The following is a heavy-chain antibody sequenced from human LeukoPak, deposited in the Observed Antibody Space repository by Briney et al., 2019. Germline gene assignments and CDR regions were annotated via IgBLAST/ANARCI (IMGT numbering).Heavy chain of an antibody. V-gene: IGHV4-39*07. Sequence: PSETLSLTCTVSGGSISSSSYYWGWIRQPPGKGLEWIGSIYYSGSTYYNPSLKSRVTISVDTSKNQFSLKLSSVTAADTAVYYCARDRGDSSGYPFDYWGQGTLVTVSS. D-gene: IGHD3-22*01. CDR3: ARDRGDSSGYPFDY. CDR2: IYYSGST. CDR1: GGSISSSSYY. J-gene: IGHJ4*02.